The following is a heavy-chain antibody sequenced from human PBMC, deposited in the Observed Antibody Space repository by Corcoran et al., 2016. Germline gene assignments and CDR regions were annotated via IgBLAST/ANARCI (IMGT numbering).Heavy chain of an antibody. D-gene: IGHD1-26*01. J-gene: IGHJ4*02. Sequence: EVQLVESGGGLVQPGGSLRLSCAASGFTFSSYDMHWVRQATGKGLEWVSAIGTAGDTYYPGSVKGRFTISRENAKNSLYLQMNSLRAEDTAVYYCVRGENSGSYYGGYFDYWGQGTLVTVSS. CDR2: IGTAGDT. CDR1: GFTFSSYD. V-gene: IGHV3-13*01. CDR3: VRGENSGSYYGGYFDY.